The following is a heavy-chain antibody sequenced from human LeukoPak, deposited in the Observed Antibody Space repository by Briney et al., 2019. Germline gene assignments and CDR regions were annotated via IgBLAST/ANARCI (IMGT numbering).Heavy chain of an antibody. CDR3: AKATRGYDSSGYYYSWLY. CDR1: GFTFSSYG. D-gene: IGHD3-22*01. Sequence: GGTLRLSCAASGFTFSSYGISWVRQAPGKGLEWVSAISGSGGSTYYADSVKGRFTISRDNSKNTLYLQMNSLRAEDTAVYYCAKATRGYDSSGYYYSWLYWGQGTLVTVSS. V-gene: IGHV3-23*01. J-gene: IGHJ4*02. CDR2: ISGSGGST.